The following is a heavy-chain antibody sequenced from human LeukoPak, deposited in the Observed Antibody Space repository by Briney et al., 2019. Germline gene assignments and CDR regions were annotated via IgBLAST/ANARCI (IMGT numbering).Heavy chain of an antibody. Sequence: GGSLGLSCAASGFTFSSYAMSWVRQAPGKGLEWVSAISGSGGSTYYADSVKGRFTISRDNSKNTLYLQMNSLRAEDTAVYYCAKDKIAAAGPYYLDYWGQGTLVTVSS. CDR3: AKDKIAAAGPYYLDY. CDR1: GFTFSSYA. D-gene: IGHD6-13*01. CDR2: ISGSGGST. J-gene: IGHJ4*02. V-gene: IGHV3-23*01.